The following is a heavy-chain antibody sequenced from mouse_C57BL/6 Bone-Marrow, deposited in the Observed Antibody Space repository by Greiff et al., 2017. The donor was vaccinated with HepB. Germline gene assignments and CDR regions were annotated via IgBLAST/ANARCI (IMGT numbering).Heavy chain of an antibody. V-gene: IGHV1-63*01. CDR2: IYPGGGYT. CDR3: ARREVTTVVAYYFDY. D-gene: IGHD1-1*01. J-gene: IGHJ2*01. CDR1: GYTFTNYW. Sequence: QVQLQQSGAELVRPGTSVKMSCKASGYTFTNYWIGWAKQRPGHGLEWIGDIYPGGGYTNYNEKFKGKATVTADKSSSTAYMQVSSLTSEDSAIYYCARREVTTVVAYYFDYWGQGTTLTVSS.